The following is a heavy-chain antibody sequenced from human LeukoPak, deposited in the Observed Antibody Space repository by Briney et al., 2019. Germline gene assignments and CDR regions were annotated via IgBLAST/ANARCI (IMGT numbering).Heavy chain of an antibody. CDR1: GFTFDDYA. CDR3: AKDIDGSGNLDY. V-gene: IGHV3-9*01. D-gene: IGHD3-10*01. CDR2: ISWNSGSI. J-gene: IGHJ4*02. Sequence: GRSLRLSCAASGFTFDDYAMHWVRQAPGKGLEWVSGISWNSGSIGYADSVKGRFTISRDNAKNSLYLQMNSLRAEDTALYYCAKDIDGSGNLDYWGQGTLVTVSS.